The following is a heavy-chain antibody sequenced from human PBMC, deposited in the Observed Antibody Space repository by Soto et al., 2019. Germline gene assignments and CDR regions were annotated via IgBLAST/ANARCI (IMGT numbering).Heavy chain of an antibody. CDR1: GGSLGSYY. J-gene: IGHJ4*02. CDR2: IYYSGST. CDR3: ARLAADGDYVGSIDY. D-gene: IGHD4-17*01. Sequence: KPSETLSLTCTVSGGSLGSYYWGWIRQPPGKGLDWIGSIYYSGSTYYNPSLKSRVTISVDTSKNQFSLKLSSVTAADTAVYYCARLAADGDYVGSIDYWGQGTLVTVSS. V-gene: IGHV4-39*01.